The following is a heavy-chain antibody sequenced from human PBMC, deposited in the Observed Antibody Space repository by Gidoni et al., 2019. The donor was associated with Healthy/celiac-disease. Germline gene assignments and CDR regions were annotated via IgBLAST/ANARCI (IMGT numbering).Heavy chain of an antibody. CDR2: NIPICGTA. CDR1: GGTFSSYA. Sequence: QVQLVQSGAEVKKPGSSVKVSCKASGGTFSSYAISWVRQAPGQWLKWMVGNIPICGTATYAQKFQGRVTITADKSTSTAYMELSSLRSEDTAVYYCARVSSWYLDAFDIWGQGTMVTVSS. CDR3: ARVSSWYLDAFDI. V-gene: IGHV1-69*06. D-gene: IGHD6-13*01. J-gene: IGHJ3*02.